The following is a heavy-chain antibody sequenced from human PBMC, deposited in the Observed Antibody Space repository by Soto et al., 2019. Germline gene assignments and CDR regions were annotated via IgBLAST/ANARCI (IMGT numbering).Heavy chain of an antibody. CDR3: ARGRGDYGDNTYPYYYYGMDV. V-gene: IGHV4-34*01. CDR2: INHSGST. J-gene: IGHJ6*02. Sequence: QVQLQQWGAGLLKPSETLSLTCAVYGGSFSGYYWSWIRQPPGKGLEWIGEINHSGSTNYNPSLRSRVNISVDTSKNQFSLKLSSVTAADTAVYYCARGRGDYGDNTYPYYYYGMDVWVQGTTVTVSS. D-gene: IGHD4-17*01. CDR1: GGSFSGYY.